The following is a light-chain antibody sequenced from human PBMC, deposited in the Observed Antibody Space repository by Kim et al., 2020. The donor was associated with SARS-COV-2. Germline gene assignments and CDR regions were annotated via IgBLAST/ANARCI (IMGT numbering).Light chain of an antibody. J-gene: IGKJ4*01. CDR1: QSDSSY. Sequence: SLSPGERATLSCRASQSDSSYLAWYQQNPGQAPRPLIYDASNRATGIPARFSGSGSGTDFTLTISSLEPEDFAVYYCKQRSNWLTFGGGTKVDIK. CDR3: KQRSNWLT. CDR2: DAS. V-gene: IGKV3-11*01.